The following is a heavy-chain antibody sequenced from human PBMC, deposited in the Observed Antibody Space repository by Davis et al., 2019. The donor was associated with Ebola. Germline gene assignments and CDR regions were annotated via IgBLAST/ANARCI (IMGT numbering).Heavy chain of an antibody. CDR3: AKLELRGY. D-gene: IGHD1-26*01. CDR2: ISSSGSTI. V-gene: IGHV3-11*04. Sequence: GESLKISCAASGFTFSDSYMTWIRQAPGKGLEWISYISSSGSTIYYADSVKGRFSISRDHAKNSLFLQMNSLRAEDAAVYYCAKLELRGYWGQGTLVTVSS. CDR1: GFTFSDSY. J-gene: IGHJ4*02.